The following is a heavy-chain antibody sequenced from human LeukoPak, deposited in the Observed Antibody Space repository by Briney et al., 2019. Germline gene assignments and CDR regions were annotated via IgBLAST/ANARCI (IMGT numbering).Heavy chain of an antibody. D-gene: IGHD3-22*01. CDR3: ARVRTTYYYDTTGYSFDH. CDR1: GFTFSNFW. CDR2: INIDGSST. J-gene: IGHJ4*02. V-gene: IGHV3-74*01. Sequence: PGGSLRLSCAASGFTFSNFWIHWVRQAPGKGLVWVSCINIDGSSTNYAGSVKGRFTISRDNAKNTVSLQMNGLRVEDTAVYYCARVRTTYYYDTTGYSFDHWGQGTLVTVSS.